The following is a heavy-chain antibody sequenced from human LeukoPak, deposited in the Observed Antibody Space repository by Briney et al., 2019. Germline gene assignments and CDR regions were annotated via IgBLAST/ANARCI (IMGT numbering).Heavy chain of an antibody. CDR2: MHPNSGDT. Sequence: ASVKVSCKTSGYTFCTYEINWVRQADGQGLEWMGWMHPNSGDTDYAQKFQGRVTMTRDTSINTVYMELSSLRSEDTAVYYCASQRVAVAGIPWFEPWGQGTLVTVSS. CDR3: ASQRVAVAGIPWFEP. CDR1: GYTFCTYE. J-gene: IGHJ5*02. D-gene: IGHD6-19*01. V-gene: IGHV1-8*01.